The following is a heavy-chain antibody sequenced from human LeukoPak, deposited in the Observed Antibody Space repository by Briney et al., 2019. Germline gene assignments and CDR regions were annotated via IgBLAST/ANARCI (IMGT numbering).Heavy chain of an antibody. D-gene: IGHD5-18*01. CDR2: ISAYNGNT. CDR1: GYTFTSYG. V-gene: IGHV1-18*01. CDR3: ARARDWAGYSYGFYY. J-gene: IGHJ4*02. Sequence: ASVKVSCKASGYTFTSYGISWVRQAPGQGLEWMGWISAYNGNTNYAQKLQGRVTITADESTSTAYMELSSLRSEDTAVYYCARARDWAGYSYGFYYWGQGTLVTVSS.